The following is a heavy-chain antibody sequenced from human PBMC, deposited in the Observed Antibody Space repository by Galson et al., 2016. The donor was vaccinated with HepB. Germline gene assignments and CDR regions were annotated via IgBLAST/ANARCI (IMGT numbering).Heavy chain of an antibody. V-gene: IGHV4-59*12. D-gene: IGHD6-6*01. J-gene: IGHJ3*02. Sequence: ETLSLTCTVSGVSISSYYWSWIRQPPGKGLEWIGYIYYTGSTNYNPSLKSRATMSVDTSKNQFSLKLSSVTAADTAVYYCAREGSLSSSPDAFDIWGQGTMVAVSS. CDR1: GVSISSYY. CDR2: IYYTGST. CDR3: AREGSLSSSPDAFDI.